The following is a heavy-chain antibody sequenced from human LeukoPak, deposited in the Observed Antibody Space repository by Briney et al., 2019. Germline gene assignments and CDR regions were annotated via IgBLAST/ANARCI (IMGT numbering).Heavy chain of an antibody. D-gene: IGHD2-8*01. J-gene: IGHJ4*02. V-gene: IGHV4-4*07. CDR3: ARDATCTNGVCYLDY. CDR2: IYTSGST. Sequence: KPSETLSLTCTVSGGSISSYYWSWIRQPAGKGLEWIGRIYTSGSTNYNPSLKSRVTMSVDTSKNQFSLKLSSVTAADTAVYYCARDATCTNGVCYLDYWGQGILVTVSS. CDR1: GGSISSYY.